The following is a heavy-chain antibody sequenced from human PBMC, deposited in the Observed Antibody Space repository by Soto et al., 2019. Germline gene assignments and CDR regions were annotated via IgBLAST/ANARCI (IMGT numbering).Heavy chain of an antibody. D-gene: IGHD3-10*01. CDR1: GFTFSSYG. CDR2: ISYDGSNK. Sequence: GGSLRLSCAASGFTFSSYGMHWVRQAPGKGLEWVAVISYDGSNKYYADSVKGRFTISRDNSKNTLYLQMNSLRAEDTAVYYCAKGGVVVRGFGMDVWGQGTTVTVSS. V-gene: IGHV3-30*18. J-gene: IGHJ6*02. CDR3: AKGGVVVRGFGMDV.